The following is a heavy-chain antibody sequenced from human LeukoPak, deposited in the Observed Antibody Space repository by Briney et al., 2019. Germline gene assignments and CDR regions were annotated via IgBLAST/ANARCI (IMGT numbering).Heavy chain of an antibody. CDR1: GGSISSSY. CDR2: IYSSGST. CDR3: AKGGSYHGY. Sequence: PSETLSLTCTVSGGSISSSYWTWIRQPAGKGLEWIGRIYSSGSTNYSPSLKSRVTMSVDTSKNQFPLKLNSVTAADTAVYYCAKGGSYHGYWGQGTLVTVSS. J-gene: IGHJ4*02. V-gene: IGHV4-4*07. D-gene: IGHD1-26*01.